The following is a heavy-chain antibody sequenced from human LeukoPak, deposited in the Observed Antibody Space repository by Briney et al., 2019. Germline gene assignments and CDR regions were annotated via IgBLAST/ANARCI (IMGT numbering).Heavy chain of an antibody. V-gene: IGHV3-7*01. CDR1: GFTFSSFW. Sequence: PGGSLRLSCAASGFTFSSFWMSWVRQAPGKGLEWVANIKQDGSEEYYVDSVKGRFTISRDNAKNSLYLQMSGLRAEDTAVYYCARDKAEGPTRHDNWGQGTLVTVSS. CDR2: IKQDGSEE. D-gene: IGHD1-26*01. CDR3: ARDKAEGPTRHDN. J-gene: IGHJ4*02.